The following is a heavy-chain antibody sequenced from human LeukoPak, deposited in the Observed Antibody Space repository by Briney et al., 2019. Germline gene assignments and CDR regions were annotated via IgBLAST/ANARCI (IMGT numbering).Heavy chain of an antibody. CDR3: AKATGYLL. V-gene: IGHV3-23*01. J-gene: IGHJ4*02. Sequence: GGSLRLSCTASGFTFGDYVMSWVRQAPGKGLEWVSTISNSDGSTCYADSVKGRFTISRDNSENTLYLQMYSLRAEDTAVYYCAKATGYLLWGQGTLVTVSS. D-gene: IGHD1-14*01. CDR2: ISNSDGST. CDR1: GFTFGDYV.